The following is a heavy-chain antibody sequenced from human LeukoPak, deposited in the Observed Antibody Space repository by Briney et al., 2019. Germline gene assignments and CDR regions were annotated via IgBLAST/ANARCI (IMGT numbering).Heavy chain of an antibody. D-gene: IGHD6-19*01. Sequence: GGSLRLSCAASGFTVSSNHMSWVRQAPGKGLEWVSVVDRGGDTFYADSVKGRFTISRDNSKNTLYLQMNSLRAEDTAVYYCARAPIYSSGWYGDHWGQGTLVTVSS. V-gene: IGHV3-53*01. CDR1: GFTVSSNH. CDR3: ARAPIYSSGWYGDH. J-gene: IGHJ4*02. CDR2: VDRGGDT.